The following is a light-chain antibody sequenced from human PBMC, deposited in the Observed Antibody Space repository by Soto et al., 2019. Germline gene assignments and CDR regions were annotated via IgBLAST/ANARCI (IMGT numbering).Light chain of an antibody. J-gene: IGKJ5*01. CDR2: DAS. CDR3: QQYGGSPIT. V-gene: IGKV3-11*01. CDR1: QSVSSY. Sequence: ELVLTQSPATLSLSPGDRATLSCRASQSVSSYLAWYQQKPGQAPMLLIYDASNRATGIPDRLSGSGSGTDFNLTITRLEPEDFALYYCQQYGGSPITFGLGTRLEIK.